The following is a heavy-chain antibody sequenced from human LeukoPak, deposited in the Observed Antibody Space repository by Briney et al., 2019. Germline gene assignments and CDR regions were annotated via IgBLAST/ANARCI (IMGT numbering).Heavy chain of an antibody. D-gene: IGHD7-27*01. V-gene: IGHV4-39*01. CDR1: DDSTSSNSYY. CDR2: LHYSGTP. Sequence: PAETLTLTCIVSDDSTSSNSYYWNWIRQPPGKGLEWVASLHYSGTPYYNPSLSRRISIFADTSKRQLSLKMTSVTASDTGVYYCTRGADSYKLGNFWGQGALVTVSS. J-gene: IGHJ4*02. CDR3: TRGADSYKLGNF.